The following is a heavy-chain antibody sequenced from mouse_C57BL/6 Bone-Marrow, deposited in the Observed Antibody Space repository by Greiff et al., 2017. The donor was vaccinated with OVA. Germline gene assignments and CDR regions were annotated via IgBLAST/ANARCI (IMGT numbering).Heavy chain of an antibody. CDR3: ARRGVTTVVEGY. V-gene: IGHV1-81*01. J-gene: IGHJ2*01. D-gene: IGHD1-1*01. CDR2: IYPRSGNT. CDR1: GYTFTSYG. Sequence: QVQLKESGAELARPGASVKLSCKASGYTFTSYGISWVKQRTGQGLEWIGEIYPRSGNTYYNEKFKGKATLTADKSSSTAYMELRSLTSEDSAVYFCARRGVTTVVEGYWGQGTTLTVSS.